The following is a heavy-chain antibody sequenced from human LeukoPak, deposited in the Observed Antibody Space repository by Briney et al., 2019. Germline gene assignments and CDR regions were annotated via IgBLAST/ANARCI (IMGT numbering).Heavy chain of an antibody. CDR2: SYTSGST. CDR3: ARSGYSHGYYTNWFDP. J-gene: IGHJ5*02. D-gene: IGHD5-18*01. V-gene: IGHV4-61*02. CDR1: GDSISSGSYY. Sequence: ASQTLSLTCTVSGDSISSGSYYWSWIRQPAGKGLEWIGRSYTSGSTNYNPSLKSRVTISVDTSKNQFSLKLSSVTAADTAVYYCARSGYSHGYYTNWFDPWGQGTLVTVSS.